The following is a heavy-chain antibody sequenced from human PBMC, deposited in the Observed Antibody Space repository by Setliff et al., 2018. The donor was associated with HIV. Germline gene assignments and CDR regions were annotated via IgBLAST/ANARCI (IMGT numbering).Heavy chain of an antibody. CDR2: IIPIYGTA. Sequence: KASGGTFSSYAISWVRQAPGQGLEWVGGIIPIYGTANYAQKFQGRVTITTDESTSTAYMDLSSLRSEDTAVYYCARDSGVSSGWKNWFDSWGQGTLVTVSS. CDR3: ARDSGVSSGWKNWFDS. J-gene: IGHJ5*01. CDR1: GGTFSSYA. V-gene: IGHV1-69*05. D-gene: IGHD6-19*01.